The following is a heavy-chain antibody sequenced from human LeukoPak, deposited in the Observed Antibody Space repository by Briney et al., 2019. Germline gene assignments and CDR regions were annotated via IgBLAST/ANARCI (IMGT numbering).Heavy chain of an antibody. CDR2: ISGSGGNT. CDR1: GFTFSSYD. V-gene: IGHV3-23*01. CDR3: AKDRQSGTYFDY. Sequence: GGSLRLSCAASGFTFSSYDMSWVRQAPGKGLDWVSAISGSGGNTYYADSVKGRFTISRDNSKNTVYLQMNSLRAEDTAVYYCAKDRQSGTYFDYWGQGTLVTVSS. J-gene: IGHJ4*02. D-gene: IGHD1-26*01.